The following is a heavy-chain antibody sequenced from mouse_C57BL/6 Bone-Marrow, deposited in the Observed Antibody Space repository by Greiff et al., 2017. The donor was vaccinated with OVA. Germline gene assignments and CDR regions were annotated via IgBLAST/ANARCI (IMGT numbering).Heavy chain of an antibody. V-gene: IGHV1-50*01. D-gene: IGHD1-1*01. CDR2: IDPSDSYT. CDR3: ARDGYYGSSPYAMDY. J-gene: IGHJ4*01. Sequence: VQLQQPGAELVKPGASVKLSCKASGYTFTSYWMQWVKQRPGQGLEWIGEIDPSDSYTNYNQKFKGKATLTVDTSSSTAYMQLSSLTSEDSAVYYCARDGYYGSSPYAMDYWGQGTSVTVSS. CDR1: GYTFTSYW.